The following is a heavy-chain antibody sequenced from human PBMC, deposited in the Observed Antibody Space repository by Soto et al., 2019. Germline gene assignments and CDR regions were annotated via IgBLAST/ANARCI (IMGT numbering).Heavy chain of an antibody. D-gene: IGHD2-2*01. CDR1: GVTFSSYA. J-gene: IGHJ5*02. CDR2: IIPIFGTA. CDR3: ARENCSSTSCNNWFDH. V-gene: IGHV1-69*06. Sequence: SVKVSCKASGVTFSSYAISWVRQAPGQGLEWMGGIIPIFGTANYAQKFQGRVTITADKSTSTAYMELSSMRSEDTAVYYCARENCSSTSCNNWFDHWGQGTLVTVSS.